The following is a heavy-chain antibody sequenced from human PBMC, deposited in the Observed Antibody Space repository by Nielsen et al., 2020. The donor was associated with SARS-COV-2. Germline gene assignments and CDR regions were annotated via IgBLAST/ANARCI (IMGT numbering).Heavy chain of an antibody. J-gene: IGHJ4*02. CDR1: GFGLCNYW. CDR3: ARRNILDY. V-gene: IGHV3-74*01. Sequence: GESLKISWAASGFGLCNYWMYWVRQSPEKGLMWVAHIDYEGSLTSYADSVKGRFTMSRDNAKNIVYLQMNSHRVEDTAVYYCARRNILDYWGQGTLVTVSS. CDR2: IDYEGSLT. D-gene: IGHD3-9*01.